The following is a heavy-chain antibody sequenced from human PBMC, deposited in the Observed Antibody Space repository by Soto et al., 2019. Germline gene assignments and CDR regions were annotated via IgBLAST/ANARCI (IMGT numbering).Heavy chain of an antibody. Sequence: SETLSLTCTVSGGSISSYYWSWIRQPPGKGLEWIGYIYYSGSTNYNPSLKSRVTISVDTSKNQFSLKLSSVTAADTAVYHCARDSSRGYYYGMDVWAQGTTVTVSS. V-gene: IGHV4-59*01. D-gene: IGHD6-13*01. J-gene: IGHJ6*02. CDR3: ARDSSRGYYYGMDV. CDR1: GGSISSYY. CDR2: IYYSGST.